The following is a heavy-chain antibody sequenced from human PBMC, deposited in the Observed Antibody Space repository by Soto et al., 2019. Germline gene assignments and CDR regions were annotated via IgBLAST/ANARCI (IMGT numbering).Heavy chain of an antibody. V-gene: IGHV4-61*01. CDR3: ARDGGAATPIHS. CDR2: IYYSGYT. D-gene: IGHD3-16*01. CDR1: GGSVTSSSYY. Sequence: QVQLQESGPGLVKASETLSLTCTVSGGSVTSSSYYWSWIRQPPGKGLEWIGYIYYSGYTSYNPSLKSRVTISIDTSKNEFSLKVNSVTTADTAVYYCARDGGAATPIHSWGQGTLVSVSS. J-gene: IGHJ4*02.